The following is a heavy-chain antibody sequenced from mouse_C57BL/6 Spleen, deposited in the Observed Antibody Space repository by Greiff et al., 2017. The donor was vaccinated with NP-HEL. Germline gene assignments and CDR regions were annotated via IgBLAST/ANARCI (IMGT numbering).Heavy chain of an antibody. J-gene: IGHJ3*01. D-gene: IGHD1-1*01. Sequence: QVQLQQSGPGLVAPSQSLSITCTVSGFSLTSYGVDWVRQPPGKGLEWRGGIWGGGSTNYNLALMSRLSISKDNSKRQVFLKMNSLQTDDTAMYYCAKRDYGSSSFAYWGQGTLVTVSA. V-gene: IGHV2-9*01. CDR2: IWGGGST. CDR1: GFSLTSYG. CDR3: AKRDYGSSSFAY.